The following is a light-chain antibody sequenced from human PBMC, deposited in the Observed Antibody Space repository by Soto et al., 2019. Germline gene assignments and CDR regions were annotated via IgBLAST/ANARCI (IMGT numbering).Light chain of an antibody. CDR2: RSD. CDR1: SSNIGTNS. J-gene: IGLJ3*02. CDR3: AAWDDSLSGWV. Sequence: QAVVTQPPSASGTPGQRVTISCSGSSSNIGTNSVYWFQQLPGTAPKLLIYRSDQRPSGVPDRFSGSKSGTSASLAISGLRSEDEADYYCAAWDDSLSGWVFGGGTKLTVL. V-gene: IGLV1-47*01.